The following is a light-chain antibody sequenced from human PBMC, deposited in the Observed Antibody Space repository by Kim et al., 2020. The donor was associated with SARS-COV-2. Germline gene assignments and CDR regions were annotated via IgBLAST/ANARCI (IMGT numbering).Light chain of an antibody. J-gene: IGKJ1*01. CDR1: QGISTW. CDR3: QQYHSFPWT. V-gene: IGKV1-5*01. CDR2: DAS. Sequence: GDTVTITCRASQGISTWLAWYQQKPGKTPKVLISDASSLEGGVPSRFSGGGSGTEFTLTISSLQPDDFATYFCQQYHSFPWTFGQGTKLEIK.